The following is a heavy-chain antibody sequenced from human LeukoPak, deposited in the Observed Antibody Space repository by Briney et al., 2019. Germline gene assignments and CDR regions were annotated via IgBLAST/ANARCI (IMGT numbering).Heavy chain of an antibody. Sequence: AGGSLRLSCAASGFTFSSHNMNWVRQAPMKGLEWVSSIGTDGSYIYYADSVQGRFTISRDNAKNSLYLQMNSLTAEDTAVYYCARGGNIAGPLGYWGQGTLVTVSS. V-gene: IGHV3-21*01. CDR3: ARGGNIAGPLGY. D-gene: IGHD2-15*01. J-gene: IGHJ4*02. CDR2: IGTDGSYI. CDR1: GFTFSSHN.